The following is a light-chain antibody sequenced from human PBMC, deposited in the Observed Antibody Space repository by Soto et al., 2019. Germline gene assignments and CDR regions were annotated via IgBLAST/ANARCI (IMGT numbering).Light chain of an antibody. J-gene: IGKJ4*01. Sequence: EIVMTQSPATLSVSPGERATLSCRASQSVSSNLAWYQQKPGQAPRLLIYAASTRATGIPTRISGSGSGTEFTLTISSLQSEDFAVYYCQQYNSWPLTFGGGTKVDI. CDR2: AAS. CDR1: QSVSSN. V-gene: IGKV3D-15*01. CDR3: QQYNSWPLT.